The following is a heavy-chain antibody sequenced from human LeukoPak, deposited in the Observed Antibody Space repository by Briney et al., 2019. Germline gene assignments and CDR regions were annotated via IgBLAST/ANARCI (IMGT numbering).Heavy chain of an antibody. D-gene: IGHD2-15*01. Sequence: SETLSLTCTVSGGSISSYYWSWIRQPPGKGLEWIGYIYYSGSTNYNPSLKSRVTISVDTSKNQFSLKLSSVTAAVTAVYYCARGPSVANAFDIWGQGTMVTVSS. V-gene: IGHV4-59*01. J-gene: IGHJ3*02. CDR2: IYYSGST. CDR3: ARGPSVANAFDI. CDR1: GGSISSYY.